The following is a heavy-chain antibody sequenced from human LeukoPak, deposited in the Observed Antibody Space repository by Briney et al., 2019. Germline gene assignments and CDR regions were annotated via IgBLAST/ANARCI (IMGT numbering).Heavy chain of an antibody. CDR3: ARGLLAAAGIDY. V-gene: IGHV3-7*04. J-gene: IGHJ4*02. Sequence: PGGPLRLSCEASGFTFSSYWMTWVRQAPGKGLEWVANIKQDGSEKNYVDSVKGRFTISRDNAKNSLYLQMYSLRAEDTAVYYCARGLLAAAGIDYWGQGALVTVSS. D-gene: IGHD6-13*01. CDR2: IKQDGSEK. CDR1: GFTFSSYW.